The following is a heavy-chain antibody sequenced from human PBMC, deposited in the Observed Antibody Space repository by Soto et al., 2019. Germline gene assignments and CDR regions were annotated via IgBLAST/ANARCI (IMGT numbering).Heavy chain of an antibody. CDR3: ARGDSNSYSSDWFDP. D-gene: IGHD3-22*01. Sequence: PSETLSLTCAVSGGSLSSGGYSWSWIRQPPGKGLERIGFIYDYGTTFYNPALKSRVTISIDKSKNQFSLEMKSVTAADTAVYYCARGDSNSYSSDWFDPWGHGTLVTVSS. CDR2: IYDYGTT. CDR1: GGSLSSGGYS. V-gene: IGHV4-30-2*01. J-gene: IGHJ5*02.